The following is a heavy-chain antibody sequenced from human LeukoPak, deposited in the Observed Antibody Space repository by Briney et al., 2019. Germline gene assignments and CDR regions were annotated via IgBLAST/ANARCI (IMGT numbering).Heavy chain of an antibody. D-gene: IGHD5-24*01. CDR2: IYYSGST. CDR3: ARGEMLFDY. J-gene: IGHJ4*02. V-gene: IGHV4-59*01. Sequence: TPSETLSLTCTVSGGFISSYYWSWIRQPPGKGLEWIGYIYYSGSTNYNPSLKSRVTISVDTSKNQFSLKLSSVTAADTAVYYCARGEMLFDYWGQGTLVTVSS. CDR1: GGFISSYY.